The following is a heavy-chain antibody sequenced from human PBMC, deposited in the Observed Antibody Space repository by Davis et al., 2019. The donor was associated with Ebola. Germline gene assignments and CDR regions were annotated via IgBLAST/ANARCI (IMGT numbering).Heavy chain of an antibody. Sequence: PGGSLRLSCAASGFTFSSYAMSWVRQAPGKGLEWVSAISGSGGSTYYADSVKGRFTISRDNSKNTLYLQMNSLRAEDTAVYYCAKDLGYYYDSSGYGEADYWGQGTLVTVSS. D-gene: IGHD3-22*01. CDR1: GFTFSSYA. CDR2: ISGSGGST. V-gene: IGHV3-23*01. J-gene: IGHJ4*02. CDR3: AKDLGYYYDSSGYGEADY.